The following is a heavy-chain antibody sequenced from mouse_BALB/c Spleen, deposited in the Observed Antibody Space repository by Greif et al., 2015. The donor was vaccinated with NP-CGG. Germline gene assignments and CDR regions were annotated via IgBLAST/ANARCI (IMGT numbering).Heavy chain of an antibody. Sequence: VQGVESGAELVKPGASVKLSCKASGYTFTSYWMHWVKQRPGQGLEWIGEINPSNGRTNYNEKFKSKATLTVDKSSSTSYMQLSSLTSEDSAFYYCARGLLRGYFDVWGAGTTVTVSS. CDR3: ARGLLRGYFDV. D-gene: IGHD1-1*01. CDR2: INPSNGRT. V-gene: IGHV1S81*02. CDR1: GYTFTSYW. J-gene: IGHJ1*01.